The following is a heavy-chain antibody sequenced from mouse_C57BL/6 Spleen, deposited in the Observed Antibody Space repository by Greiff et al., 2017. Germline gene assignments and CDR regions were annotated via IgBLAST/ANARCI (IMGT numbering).Heavy chain of an antibody. V-gene: IGHV1-53*01. Sequence: VQLQQPGTELVKPGASVKLSCKASGYTFTSYWMHWVKQRPGQGLEWIGNINPSNGGTNYNEKFKSKATLTVDKSSSTAYMQLSSLTSEDAAVYYCARWDYGYDEGFDYWGQGTTLIVSS. J-gene: IGHJ2*01. CDR2: INPSNGGT. CDR3: ARWDYGYDEGFDY. D-gene: IGHD2-2*01. CDR1: GYTFTSYW.